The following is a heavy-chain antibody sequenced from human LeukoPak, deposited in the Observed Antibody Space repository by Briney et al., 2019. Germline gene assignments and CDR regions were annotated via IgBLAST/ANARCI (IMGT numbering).Heavy chain of an antibody. V-gene: IGHV3-53*01. CDR3: ARAYCSGGSCYFDY. CDR1: GFTVSNTY. CDR2: IYSGGNT. Sequence: GGSLRLSCAASGFTVSNTYMSWVRQAPGNGLEWVSLIYSGGNTYYADSVKGRFSISRDNSKNTLYLQMNGLRAEDTAVYYCARAYCSGGSCYFDYWGQGALVTVSS. J-gene: IGHJ4*02. D-gene: IGHD2-15*01.